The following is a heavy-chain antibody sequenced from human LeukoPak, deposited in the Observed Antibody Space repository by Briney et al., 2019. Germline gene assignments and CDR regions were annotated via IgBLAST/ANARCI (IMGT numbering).Heavy chain of an antibody. V-gene: IGHV1-46*02. CDR3: ARGGMTSGYDYFDY. CDR2: ISPSGGTT. J-gene: IGHJ4*02. CDR1: GYTFNSYY. D-gene: IGHD5-12*01. Sequence: ASVKVSCKASGYTFNSYYMHWVRQAPGQELEWMGIISPSGGTTNYAQKFQGRVTMTRDTSTSTVYMELSSLRSEDTAVYYCARGGMTSGYDYFDYWGQRTLVTVSS.